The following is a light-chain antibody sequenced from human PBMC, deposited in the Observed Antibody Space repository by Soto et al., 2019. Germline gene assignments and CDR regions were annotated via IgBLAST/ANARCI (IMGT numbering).Light chain of an antibody. V-gene: IGKV3-20*01. J-gene: IGKJ2*01. CDR3: QQYGSSPYT. Sequence: EIVLTQSPGTLSLSPGERGTLSCRTSQSVSNNYLAWYQQKPGQAPRLLFYVASSRATCIPDRFSGSGSGTDFTLTISRLEPEDFAVYYCQQYGSSPYTFGQGTKLEIK. CDR2: VAS. CDR1: QSVSNNY.